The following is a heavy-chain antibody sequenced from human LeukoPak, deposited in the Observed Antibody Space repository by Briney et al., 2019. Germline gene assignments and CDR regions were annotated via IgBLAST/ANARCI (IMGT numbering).Heavy chain of an antibody. CDR3: AIGEGYCSSTSCYFSS. V-gene: IGHV3-23*01. CDR2: ISGSGGST. D-gene: IGHD2-2*01. CDR1: GFTFSSYA. J-gene: IGHJ4*02. Sequence: GGSLRLSCAASGFTFSSYAMSWVRQAPGKGLEWVSAISGSGGSTYYADSVKGRFTISRDNSKNTLYLQMNSLRAEDTAVYYCAIGEGYCSSTSCYFSSWGQGTLVTVSS.